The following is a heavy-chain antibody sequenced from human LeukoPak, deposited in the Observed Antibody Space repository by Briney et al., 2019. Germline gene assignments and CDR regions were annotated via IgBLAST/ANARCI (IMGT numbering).Heavy chain of an antibody. Sequence: SETLSLTCTVSGGSISSSSYYWGWIRQPPGKGLEWIGTIYYSGSTYYNPSLKSRVTISVDTSKNQFSLKLSSVTAADTAMYYCAREKIGTGTVLGKDYYYMDVWGKGTTVTVSS. CDR3: AREKIGTGTVLGKDYYYMDV. D-gene: IGHD3-16*01. J-gene: IGHJ6*03. CDR2: IYYSGST. V-gene: IGHV4-39*07. CDR1: GGSISSSSYY.